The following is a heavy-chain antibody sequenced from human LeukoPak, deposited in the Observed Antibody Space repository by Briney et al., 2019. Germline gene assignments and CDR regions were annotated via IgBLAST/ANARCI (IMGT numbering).Heavy chain of an antibody. V-gene: IGHV1-69*05. CDR3: ARGAPVGAAAATTAEYYFDY. J-gene: IGHJ4*02. D-gene: IGHD6-13*01. CDR2: IIPIFGTA. CDR1: GGTFSSYA. Sequence: GASVKVSCKASGGTFSSYAISWVRQAPGQGLEWMGGIIPIFGTANYAQKFQGRVTITTDESTSTAYMELSSLRSEDTAVYYCARGAPVGAAAATTAEYYFDYWGQGTLVTVSS.